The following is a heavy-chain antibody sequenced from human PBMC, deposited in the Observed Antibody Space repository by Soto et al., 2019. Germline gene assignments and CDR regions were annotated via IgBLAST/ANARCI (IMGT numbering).Heavy chain of an antibody. Sequence: ASVKVSCKASGGTFSSYAISWVRQAPGQGLEWMGGIIPIFGTANYAQKFQGRVTVTADKSTSTAYMELSSLRSEDTAVYYCARGYCSSTSCSRMDVWGQGTTVTVSS. CDR1: GGTFSSYA. CDR2: IIPIFGTA. V-gene: IGHV1-69*06. D-gene: IGHD2-2*01. CDR3: ARGYCSSTSCSRMDV. J-gene: IGHJ6*02.